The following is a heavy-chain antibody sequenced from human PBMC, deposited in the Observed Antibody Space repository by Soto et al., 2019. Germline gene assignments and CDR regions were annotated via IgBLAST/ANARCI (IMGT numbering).Heavy chain of an antibody. Sequence: PSETLSLTCTVSGGSISSSSYFWGWIRQPPGKGLEWIGNIHYRGSTYYNASLKSRVTISVDTSKNHFSLKLSSVTAADSAVYSCARGLGYYFDSWGQGMLVTDSS. J-gene: IGHJ4*02. CDR2: IHYRGST. CDR1: GGSISSSSYF. D-gene: IGHD5-12*01. V-gene: IGHV4-39*01. CDR3: ARGLGYYFDS.